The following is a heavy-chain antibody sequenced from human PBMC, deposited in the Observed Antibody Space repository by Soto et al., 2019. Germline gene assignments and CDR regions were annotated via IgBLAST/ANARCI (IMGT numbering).Heavy chain of an antibody. J-gene: IGHJ4*02. Sequence: SETLSRTCAVYGGSFSSYYWISIRQPPGKGLEWIGEITHSGSTNYNPSLKSRVTISLDTSKNQFSLKLSSVTAADTAVYYCARGYSGYDPFDYWGQRTLVTVSS. CDR3: ARGYSGYDPFDY. CDR2: ITHSGST. CDR1: GGSFSSYY. D-gene: IGHD5-12*01. V-gene: IGHV4-34*01.